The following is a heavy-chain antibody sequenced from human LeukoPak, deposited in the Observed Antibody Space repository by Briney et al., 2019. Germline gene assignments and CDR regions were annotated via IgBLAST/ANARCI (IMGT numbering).Heavy chain of an antibody. J-gene: IGHJ5*02. CDR2: IRFDGSYN. V-gene: IGHV3-30*02. Sequence: GGSLRLSCAASRFTFSSYGMHWVRQAPGKGLEWVAFIRFDGSYNYYADSVKGRFTISRDNFKNTLYLQMNSLRVEDTALYYCVNSGFDPWGQGTLVTVSS. D-gene: IGHD3-10*01. CDR3: VNSGFDP. CDR1: RFTFSSYG.